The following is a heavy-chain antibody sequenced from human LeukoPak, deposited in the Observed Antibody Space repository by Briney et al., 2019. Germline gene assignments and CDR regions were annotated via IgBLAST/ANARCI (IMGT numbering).Heavy chain of an antibody. CDR2: ISSSGSTI. V-gene: IGHV3-48*03. CDR1: GFTFSSYE. CDR3: AAFIAVAGTYYFDY. D-gene: IGHD6-19*01. J-gene: IGHJ4*02. Sequence: PGGSLRLSCAASGFTFSSYEMNWVRQAPGKGLEWVSYISSSGSTIYYADSVKGRFTISRDNAKNSLYLQMNSLRAEDTAVYYCAAFIAVAGTYYFDYWGQGTLGTGSS.